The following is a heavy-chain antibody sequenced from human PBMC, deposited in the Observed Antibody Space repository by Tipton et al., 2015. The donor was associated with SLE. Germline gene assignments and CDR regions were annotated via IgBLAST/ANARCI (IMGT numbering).Heavy chain of an antibody. D-gene: IGHD3-10*01. V-gene: IGHV4-34*01. CDR1: GGSFSGYY. J-gene: IGHJ3*02. CDR2: INHSGST. CDR3: ARGHSGNGGSGAFDI. Sequence: LRLSCAVYGGSFSGYYWSWIRQPPGKGLEWIGEINHSGSTNYNPSLKSRVTISVDTSKNQFSLKLSSVTAADTAVYYCARGHSGNGGSGAFDIWGQGTMVTVSS.